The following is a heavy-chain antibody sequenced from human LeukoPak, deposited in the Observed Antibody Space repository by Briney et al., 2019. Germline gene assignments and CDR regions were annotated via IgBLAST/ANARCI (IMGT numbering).Heavy chain of an antibody. CDR2: IYYSGST. CDR1: GSSISSSSYY. D-gene: IGHD3-3*01. V-gene: IGHV4-39*01. CDR3: ARRITIFGVVSRPFDY. Sequence: SETLSLTCTVSGSSISSSSYYWGWIRQPPGNGLEWIGSIYYSGSTYYNPSLKSRVTISVDTSKNQFSLKLSSVAAADTAVYYCARRITIFGVVSRPFDYWGQGTLVTVSS. J-gene: IGHJ4*02.